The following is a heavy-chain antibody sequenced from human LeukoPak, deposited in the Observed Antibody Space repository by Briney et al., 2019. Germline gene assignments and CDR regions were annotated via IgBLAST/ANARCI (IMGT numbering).Heavy chain of an antibody. V-gene: IGHV3-33*01. CDR3: AREGGYSGYDPPGPFDY. CDR2: IWYDGSNK. Sequence: GGSLRLSCAASGLTFSSYVMHWVRPAPGKGVGWVARIWYDGSNKYYTDSVKGRFTISRDNSKNTLYLQMNSLRAEDTAVYYCAREGGYSGYDPPGPFDYWGQGTLVTVSS. CDR1: GLTFSSYV. J-gene: IGHJ4*02. D-gene: IGHD5-12*01.